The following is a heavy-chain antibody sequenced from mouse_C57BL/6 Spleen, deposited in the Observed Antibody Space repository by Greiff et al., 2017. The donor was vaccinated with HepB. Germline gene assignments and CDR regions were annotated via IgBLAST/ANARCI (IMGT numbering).Heavy chain of an antibody. CDR2: ISSGSSTI. J-gene: IGHJ3*01. Sequence: EVKVVDSGGGLVKPGGSLKLSCAASGFTFSDYGMHWVRQAPEKGLEWVAYISSGSSTIYYADTVKGRFTISRDNAKNTLFLQMTSLRSEDTAMYYCARDYYGSSPWFAYWGQGTLVTVSA. D-gene: IGHD1-1*01. CDR1: GFTFSDYG. V-gene: IGHV5-17*01. CDR3: ARDYYGSSPWFAY.